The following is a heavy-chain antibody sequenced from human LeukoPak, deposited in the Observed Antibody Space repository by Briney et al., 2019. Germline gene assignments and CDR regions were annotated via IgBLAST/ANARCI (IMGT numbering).Heavy chain of an antibody. CDR3: ARSKTLLLRHYYYYMDV. V-gene: IGHV1-69*13. D-gene: IGHD2/OR15-2a*01. J-gene: IGHJ6*03. Sequence: GASVKVSCKASGGTFSSYAISWVRQAPGQGLEWMGGIIPIFGTANYAQKFQGRVTITADESTSTAYMELSSLRSEDTAVYYCARSKTLLLRHYYYYMDVWGKGTTVTVSS. CDR2: IIPIFGTA. CDR1: GGTFSSYA.